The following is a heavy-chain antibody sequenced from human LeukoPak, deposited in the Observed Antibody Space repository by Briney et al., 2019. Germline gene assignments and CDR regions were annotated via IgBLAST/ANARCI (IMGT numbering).Heavy chain of an antibody. Sequence: GGSLRLSCAASGFTFSSYSMNWVRQAPGKGLEWVSSISSSSSYIYYADSVKGRFTISRDNAKNSLYLQMNSLRAEDTAVYYCARDLWARYFDWLPPSEGYGMDVWGQGTTVTVSS. V-gene: IGHV3-21*01. CDR2: ISSSSSYI. D-gene: IGHD3-9*01. CDR3: ARDLWARYFDWLPPSEGYGMDV. CDR1: GFTFSSYS. J-gene: IGHJ6*02.